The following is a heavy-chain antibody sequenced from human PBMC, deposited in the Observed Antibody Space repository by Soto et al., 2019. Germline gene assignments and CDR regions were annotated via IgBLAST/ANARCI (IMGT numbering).Heavy chain of an antibody. CDR2: IYYSGST. CDR3: ASGFGDYVFVYFDL. V-gene: IGHV4-30-4*01. CDR1: GGSISSGDYY. Sequence: QVQLQESGPGLVKPSQTLSLTCTVSGGSISSGDYYWSWIRQPPGKGLEWIGYIYYSGSTYYNPSLKSRVTTCVGTSKNQFSLKLSSVTAADTAVYYCASGFGDYVFVYFDLWGRGTLVTVSS. J-gene: IGHJ2*01. D-gene: IGHD4-17*01.